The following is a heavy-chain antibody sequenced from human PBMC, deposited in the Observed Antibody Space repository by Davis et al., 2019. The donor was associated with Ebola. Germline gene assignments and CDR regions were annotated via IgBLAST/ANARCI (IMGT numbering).Heavy chain of an antibody. Sequence: SETLSLTCAVYGGSFSGYYWSWIRQPPGKGLEWIGYIYYSGSTNYNPSLKSRVTISVDTSKNQFSLKLSSVTAADTAVYYCARLAIKYCSGGSCYYYGMDVWGQGTTVTVSS. D-gene: IGHD2-15*01. CDR2: IYYSGST. V-gene: IGHV4-59*12. CDR1: GGSFSGYY. J-gene: IGHJ6*02. CDR3: ARLAIKYCSGGSCYYYGMDV.